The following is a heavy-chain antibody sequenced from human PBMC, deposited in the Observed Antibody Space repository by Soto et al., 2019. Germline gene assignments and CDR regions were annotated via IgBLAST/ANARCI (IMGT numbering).Heavy chain of an antibody. D-gene: IGHD5-12*01. J-gene: IGHJ6*02. V-gene: IGHV1-69*01. CDR2: IIPIFGTA. CDR3: ATRSYSGYDSHYYYGMDV. Sequence: HHSPGQGLEWMGGIIPIFGTANYAQKFQGRVTITADESTSTAYMELSSLRSEDTAVYYCATRSYSGYDSHYYYGMDVWGQGTTVTVSS.